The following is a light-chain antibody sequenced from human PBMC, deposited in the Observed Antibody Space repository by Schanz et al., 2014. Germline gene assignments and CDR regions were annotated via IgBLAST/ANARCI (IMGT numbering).Light chain of an antibody. V-gene: IGKV1-33*01. CDR1: QSISSY. CDR3: QQYDNFPPLVT. Sequence: DIQMTQSPSSLSASVGDRVTLTCRASQSISSYLNWYQQKPGKAPNLLIYKASTLESGVPSRFSGSGSGTDFTFTITSLQPEDIATYYCQQYDNFPPLVTFGPGTKVDIK. CDR2: KAS. J-gene: IGKJ3*01.